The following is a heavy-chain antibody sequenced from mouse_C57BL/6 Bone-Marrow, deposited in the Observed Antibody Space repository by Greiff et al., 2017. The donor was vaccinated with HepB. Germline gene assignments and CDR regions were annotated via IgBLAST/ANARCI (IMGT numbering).Heavy chain of an antibody. CDR3: ARHMDFDY. CDR1: GFTFSSYT. J-gene: IGHJ2*01. CDR2: ISGGGGNT. D-gene: IGHD1-1*02. V-gene: IGHV5-9*01. Sequence: EVQLVESGGGLVKPGGSLKLSCAASGFTFSSYTMSWVRQTPEKRLEWVATISGGGGNTYYPDSVKGRFTISRDNAKNTLYLQMSSLRSEDTALYYCARHMDFDYWGQGTTLTVSS.